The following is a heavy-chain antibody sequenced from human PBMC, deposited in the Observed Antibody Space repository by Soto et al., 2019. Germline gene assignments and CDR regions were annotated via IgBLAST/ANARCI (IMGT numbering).Heavy chain of an antibody. V-gene: IGHV1-18*01. J-gene: IGHJ6*02. CDR1: GYTFTTFG. CDR3: ARTRIAARQDFSGDLLSYYYWGMDV. Sequence: ASVKVSCKASGYTFTTFGISCVRQAPGQVLEWVGWISANNGNTKYSQKFQGRVSLTTETSASTAYMELSSLRSDDTAVYYCARTRIAARQDFSGDLLSYYYWGMDVWGQGTTVTVS. CDR2: ISANNGNT. D-gene: IGHD6-6*01.